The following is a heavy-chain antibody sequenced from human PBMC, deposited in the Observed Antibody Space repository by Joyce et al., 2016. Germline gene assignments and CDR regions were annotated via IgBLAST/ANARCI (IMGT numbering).Heavy chain of an antibody. CDR1: EFAFSSHA. J-gene: IGHJ4*02. V-gene: IGHV3-30*03. Sequence: QVPLLESGGGVAQPGRSLRLSCAASEFAFSSHAMHWVRQAPGKGVEGVAVMSDDGSHQYYADYVRGRFTISRDNSQNTLYLQMNSLRVEDTAVYYCTRSSRTGYTAGWPDFDYWGQGTLVTVSS. D-gene: IGHD2-2*02. CDR3: TRSSRTGYTAGWPDFDY. CDR2: MSDDGSHQ.